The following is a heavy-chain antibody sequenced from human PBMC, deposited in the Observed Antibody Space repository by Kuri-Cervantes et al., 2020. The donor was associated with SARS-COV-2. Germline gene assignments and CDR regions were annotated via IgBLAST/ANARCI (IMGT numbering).Heavy chain of an antibody. CDR3: ARPDCTINGVCFMDV. CDR1: GFTFSTYT. D-gene: IGHD2-8*01. J-gene: IGHJ6*02. CDR2: ISYDGTNK. Sequence: GGSLRLSCAASGFTFSTYTMHRVRQAPGKGLEWVALISYDGTNKFYADSVKGRSTISRDNSRNTLYLQMNSLRAEDTAVFYCARPDCTINGVCFMDVWGQGTTVTDSS. V-gene: IGHV3-30-3*01.